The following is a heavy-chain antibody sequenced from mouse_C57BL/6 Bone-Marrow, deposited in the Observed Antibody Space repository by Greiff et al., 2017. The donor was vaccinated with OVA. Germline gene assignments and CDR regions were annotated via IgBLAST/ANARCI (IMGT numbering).Heavy chain of an antibody. CDR1: GYTFTSYG. D-gene: IGHD1-1*01. J-gene: IGHJ2*01. CDR2: IYPRSGNT. CDR3: ASRGAITTVVADFDY. V-gene: IGHV1-81*01. Sequence: QVQLQQSGAELARPGASVKLSCKASGYTFTSYGISWVKQRTGQGLEWIGEIYPRSGNTYYNEKFKGKATLTADKSSSTAYMELRSLTSEDSAVYSCASRGAITTVVADFDYWGQGTTLTVSS.